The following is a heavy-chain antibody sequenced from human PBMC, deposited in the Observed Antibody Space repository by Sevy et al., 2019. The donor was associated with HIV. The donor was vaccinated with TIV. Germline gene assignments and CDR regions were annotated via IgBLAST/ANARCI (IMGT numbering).Heavy chain of an antibody. CDR2: IRSKAYGGTT. D-gene: IGHD3-10*01. V-gene: IGHV3-49*04. CDR3: TRDPPYYYGSGSSSGGFDY. J-gene: IGHJ4*02. CDR1: GFTFSSYS. Sequence: GGSLRLSCAASGFTFSSYSMNWVRQAPGKGLEWVGFIRSKAYGGTTEYAASVKGRFTISRDDSKSIAYLQMNSLKTEDTAVYYCTRDPPYYYGSGSSSGGFDYWGQGTLVTVSS.